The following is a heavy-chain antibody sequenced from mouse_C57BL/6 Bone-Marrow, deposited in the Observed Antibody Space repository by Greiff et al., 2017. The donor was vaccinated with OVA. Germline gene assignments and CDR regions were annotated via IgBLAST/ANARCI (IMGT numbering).Heavy chain of an antibody. D-gene: IGHD2-12*01. Sequence: VQLQQSGAELVRPGSSVKLSCKASGYTFTSYWMDWVKQRPGQGLEWIGNIYPSDSETHYNQKFKDKATLTVDKSSSTAYMQLSSLTSEDSAVYYCARAVRYDGAMDYWGQGTSVTVSS. CDR1: GYTFTSYW. V-gene: IGHV1-61*01. J-gene: IGHJ4*01. CDR3: ARAVRYDGAMDY. CDR2: IYPSDSET.